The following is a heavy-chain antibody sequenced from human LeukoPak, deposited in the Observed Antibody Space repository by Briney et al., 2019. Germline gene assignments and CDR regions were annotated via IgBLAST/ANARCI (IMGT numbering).Heavy chain of an antibody. D-gene: IGHD1-26*01. CDR1: GFTFNNYG. CDR3: AKDRGFSGSYFDY. Sequence: GGSLRLSCAASGFTFNNYGMSWVRQAPGKGLEWVSGISGSGDDTYYADSVKGRSTISRDNSKNTLYLQMNSLRAEDTAVYYCAKDRGFSGSYFDYWGQGTLVTVSS. J-gene: IGHJ4*02. V-gene: IGHV3-23*01. CDR2: ISGSGDDT.